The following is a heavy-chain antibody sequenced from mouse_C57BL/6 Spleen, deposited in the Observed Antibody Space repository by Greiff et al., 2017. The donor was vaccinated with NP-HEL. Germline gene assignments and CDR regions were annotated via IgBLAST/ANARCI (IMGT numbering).Heavy chain of an antibody. CDR1: GYTFTSYG. J-gene: IGHJ1*03. D-gene: IGHD1-1*01. CDR2: IYPRSGNT. Sequence: VQLQQSGAELARPGASVKLSCKASGYTFTSYGISWVKQRTGQGLEWIGEIYPRSGNTYYNEKFKGKATLTADKSSSTAYMELRSLTSEDSAVYFCARPSYYGSSYRYFDVWGTGTTVTVSS. CDR3: ARPSYYGSSYRYFDV. V-gene: IGHV1-81*01.